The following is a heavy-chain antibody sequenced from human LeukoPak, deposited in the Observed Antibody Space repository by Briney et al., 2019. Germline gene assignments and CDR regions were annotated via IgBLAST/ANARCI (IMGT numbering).Heavy chain of an antibody. Sequence: TPSETLSLTCAVYGGSFSGYYWSWIRQPPGKGLEWIGEINHSGSTNYNPSLKSRVTISVDTSKNQFSLKLSSVTAADTAVYYCARGLVDYYDSSGYWGAAPSKNDAFDIWGQGTMVTVSS. CDR1: GGSFSGYY. CDR3: ARGLVDYYDSSGYWGAAPSKNDAFDI. D-gene: IGHD3-22*01. CDR2: INHSGST. J-gene: IGHJ3*02. V-gene: IGHV4-34*01.